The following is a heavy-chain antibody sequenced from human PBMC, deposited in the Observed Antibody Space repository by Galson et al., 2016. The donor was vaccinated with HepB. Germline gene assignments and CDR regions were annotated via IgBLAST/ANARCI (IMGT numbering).Heavy chain of an antibody. CDR1: GYTFTNFA. J-gene: IGHJ6*04. Sequence: SVKVSCKASGYTFTNFAIHWVRQAPGQSLEWMGTINPSVSSITYAQKFQGRVTMTRDTSTSTVYMELSSLRADDTAVYYCARIGRDITMIQGVTKFHYYGMDVWGKGTTVTVSS. V-gene: IGHV1-46*03. CDR3: ARIGRDITMIQGVTKFHYYGMDV. D-gene: IGHD3-10*01. CDR2: INPSVSSI.